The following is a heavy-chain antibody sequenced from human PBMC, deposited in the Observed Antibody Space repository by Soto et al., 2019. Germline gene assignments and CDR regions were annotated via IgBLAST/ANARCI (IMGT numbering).Heavy chain of an antibody. CDR1: GGSIRSGGYY. CDR2: IYYSGNT. V-gene: IGHV4-31*03. J-gene: IGHJ6*02. CDR3: ARDRLMATAGTARHYFGLDV. Sequence: SETLSLTCTVSGGSIRSGGYYWSWVRQNPRRGLEWIGNIYYSGNTYYNPSLKSRLTISVDTSKNQFSLNLSSVTAADTAVYCCARDRLMATAGTARHYFGLDVWGQGTTVTVTS. D-gene: IGHD2-8*01.